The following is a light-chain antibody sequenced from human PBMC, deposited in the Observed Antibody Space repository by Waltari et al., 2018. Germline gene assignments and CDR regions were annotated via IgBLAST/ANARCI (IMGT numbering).Light chain of an antibody. CDR1: SSNIGSNY. Sequence: QSVLTQPPSASGTPGQRVTISCSGSSSNIGSNYVYWYQHLPGTAPKLLIYRNNQRTSGVPDRFSCSKSGTSASRAISGLRSEDEADYYCAAWDDSLSGVVFGGGTKLTVL. CDR2: RNN. V-gene: IGLV1-47*01. J-gene: IGLJ2*01. CDR3: AAWDDSLSGVV.